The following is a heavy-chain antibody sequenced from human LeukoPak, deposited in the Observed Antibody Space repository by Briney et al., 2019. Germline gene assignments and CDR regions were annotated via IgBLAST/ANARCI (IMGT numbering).Heavy chain of an antibody. V-gene: IGHV1-2*02. CDR3: SRRVTAASGFDY. CDR1: GYTFTDYY. J-gene: IGHJ4*02. D-gene: IGHD6-13*01. Sequence: ASVPVSFKASGYTFTDYYIYWVRQAPGKGLEWMGWTNTKNGGTNYEQKFQGRVTMTSDTSISTAYMDLDSLKSDDTAVYYCSRRVTAASGFDYWGQGTLVTVSS. CDR2: TNTKNGGT.